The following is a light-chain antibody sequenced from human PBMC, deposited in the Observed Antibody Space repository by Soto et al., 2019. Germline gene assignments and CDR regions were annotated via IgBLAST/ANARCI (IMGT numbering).Light chain of an antibody. V-gene: IGKV3-11*01. CDR3: QQRSKSIT. CDR2: DAS. J-gene: IGKJ5*01. CDR1: QSVSSY. Sequence: EIVLTQSPATLSLSPGERATLSCRASQSVSSYLAWYQQKPGQAPRLLIYDASNRATGIPARFSGSGSGTDFTLTSSSLEPEYFAVYYCQQRSKSITFGQGTRLEIK.